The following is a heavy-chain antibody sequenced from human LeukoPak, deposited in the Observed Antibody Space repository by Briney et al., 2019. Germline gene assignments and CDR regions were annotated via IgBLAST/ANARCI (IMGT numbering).Heavy chain of an antibody. CDR1: GASISTDY. Sequence: SETLSLTCTVSGASISTDYWNWIRQPAGKGLEWIGRIYASGIMNYNPSLKSRVTMSVDASKNQFSLKLSSVTAADTAVYYCARGRAIFGYYYFDYWGQGTLVTVSS. J-gene: IGHJ4*02. D-gene: IGHD3-3*01. CDR2: IYASGIM. V-gene: IGHV4-4*07. CDR3: ARGRAIFGYYYFDY.